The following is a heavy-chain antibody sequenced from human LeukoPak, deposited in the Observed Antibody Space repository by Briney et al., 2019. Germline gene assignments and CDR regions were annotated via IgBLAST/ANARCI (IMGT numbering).Heavy chain of an antibody. D-gene: IGHD1-26*01. CDR2: ITFSGSST. Sequence: GGSLRLSCVASGFTFSSNAMSWVRQAPGMGPDWVSSITFSGSSTDYADSVKGRFTISRDNSKNTLYLQMSSLRVEDTAVYYCAKSGSCSYYFDYWGQGTLVTVSS. V-gene: IGHV3-23*01. J-gene: IGHJ4*02. CDR3: AKSGSCSYYFDY. CDR1: GFTFSSNA.